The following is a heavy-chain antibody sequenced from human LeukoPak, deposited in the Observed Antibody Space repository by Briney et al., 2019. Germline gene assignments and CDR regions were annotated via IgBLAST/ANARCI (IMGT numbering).Heavy chain of an antibody. CDR1: GGSISSDGFY. CDR3: ARVVPPGLSHHLLWTDYYYYYMDV. J-gene: IGHJ6*03. V-gene: IGHV4-31*03. Sequence: SETLSLTCTVSGGSISSDGFYWSWIRPRPGKGLEWIGYIYYSGSTYHNPALKSRVIISVDTSKNQVSLKLSSVTAADTAVYYCARVVPPGLSHHLLWTDYYYYYMDVWGKGTPVTVSS. D-gene: IGHD2-2*01. CDR2: IYYSGST.